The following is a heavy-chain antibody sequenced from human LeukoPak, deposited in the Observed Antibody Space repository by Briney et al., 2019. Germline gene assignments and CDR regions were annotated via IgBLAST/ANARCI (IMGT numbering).Heavy chain of an antibody. CDR2: IYYSGST. J-gene: IGHJ6*02. CDR3: ARPVQYGDHYGMDV. CDR1: GGSIGSSSYY. Sequence: PSETLSLTCTVSGGSIGSSSYYWGWIRQPPGKGLEWIGSIYYSGSTYYNPSLKSRVTISVDTSKNQFSLKLSSVTAADTAVYYCARPVQYGDHYGMDVWGQGTTVTVSS. V-gene: IGHV4-39*07. D-gene: IGHD4-17*01.